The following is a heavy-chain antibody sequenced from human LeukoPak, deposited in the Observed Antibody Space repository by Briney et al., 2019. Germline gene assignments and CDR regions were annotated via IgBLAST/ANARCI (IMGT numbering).Heavy chain of an antibody. V-gene: IGHV4-59*12. Sequence: SSETLSLTCIVSGGSISSYYWSWIRQPPGKGLEWIGYIYYSGSTYYNPSLKSRVTISVDTSKNQFSLKLSSVTAADTAVYYCARRGPLFDYWGQGTLVTVSS. CDR2: IYYSGST. J-gene: IGHJ4*02. CDR3: ARRGPLFDY. CDR1: GGSISSYY. D-gene: IGHD3-10*01.